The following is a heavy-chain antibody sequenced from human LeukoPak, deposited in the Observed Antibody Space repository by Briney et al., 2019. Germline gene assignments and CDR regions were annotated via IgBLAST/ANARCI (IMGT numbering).Heavy chain of an antibody. CDR2: IRSSSSYI. D-gene: IGHD3-3*01. J-gene: IGHJ6*02. V-gene: IGHV3-21*01. Sequence: GGSLRLSCAASGFTFSSYSMNWVPQAPGKGLEWVSSIRSSSSYIYYADSVKGRFTISRDNAKNSLYLQMNSLRAEDTAVYYCASAERYYDFWRASYYYYGMDVWGQGTTVTVSS. CDR1: GFTFSSYS. CDR3: ASAERYYDFWRASYYYYGMDV.